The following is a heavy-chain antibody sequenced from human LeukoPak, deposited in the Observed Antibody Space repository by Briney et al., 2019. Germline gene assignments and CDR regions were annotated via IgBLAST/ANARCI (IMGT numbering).Heavy chain of an antibody. Sequence: GASVKVSCKASGGTFSSYVISWVRQAPGQGLEWMGGIIPIFGTANYAQKFQGRVTMTEDTSTDTAYMELSSLRSEDTAVYYCATAGDILTGYHSPGGAFDIWGQGAMVTVSS. V-gene: IGHV1-69*06. CDR1: GGTFSSYV. D-gene: IGHD3-9*01. CDR2: IIPIFGTA. CDR3: ATAGDILTGYHSPGGAFDI. J-gene: IGHJ3*02.